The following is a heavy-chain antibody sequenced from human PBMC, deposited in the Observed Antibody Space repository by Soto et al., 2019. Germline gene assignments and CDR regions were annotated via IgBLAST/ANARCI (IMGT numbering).Heavy chain of an antibody. CDR2: ISSSGSTI. J-gene: IGHJ6*02. CDR1: GFTFSDYY. CDR3: ATEFDYGDYKDYYYGMDV. Sequence: PGWSLRLSCAASGFTFSDYYMSWIRQAPGKGLEWVSYISSSGSTIYYADSVKGRFTISRDNAKNSLYLQMNSLRAEDTAVYYCATEFDYGDYKDYYYGMDVWGQGTTATVS. D-gene: IGHD4-17*01. V-gene: IGHV3-11*01.